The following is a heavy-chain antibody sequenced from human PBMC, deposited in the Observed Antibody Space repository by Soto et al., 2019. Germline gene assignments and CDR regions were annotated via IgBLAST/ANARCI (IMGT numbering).Heavy chain of an antibody. V-gene: IGHV1-18*01. CDR2: ISAYNGNT. J-gene: IGHJ6*02. D-gene: IGHD3-10*01. Sequence: QVQLLQSGAEVKKPGASVKVSCKASGYSFNSYVISWVRQAPGQGREWMGWISAYNGNTNYAQKRQGRVTMTTDTSTSTAYMELRILRSDDTAVDYCAMDNGFWESEVWGQGTTVTVSS. CDR3: AMDNGFWESEV. CDR1: GYSFNSYV.